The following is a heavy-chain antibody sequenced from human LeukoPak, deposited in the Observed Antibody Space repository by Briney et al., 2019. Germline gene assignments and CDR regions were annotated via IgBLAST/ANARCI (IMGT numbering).Heavy chain of an antibody. V-gene: IGHV1-46*01. D-gene: IGHD1-1*01. Sequence: ASVKLSCKASGYTFTSYYMHWVRQAPGQGLEWMGIINPSGGSTSYAQKFQGRVTMTRDTSTSTVYMELSSLRSEDTAVYYCARGQSTGNRGPDNYFDYWGQGTLVTVSS. J-gene: IGHJ4*02. CDR3: ARGQSTGNRGPDNYFDY. CDR1: GYTFTSYY. CDR2: INPSGGST.